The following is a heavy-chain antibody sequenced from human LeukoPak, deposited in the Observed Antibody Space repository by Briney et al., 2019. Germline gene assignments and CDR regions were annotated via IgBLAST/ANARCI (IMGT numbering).Heavy chain of an antibody. D-gene: IGHD2-2*01. CDR1: GGSISSYY. Sequence: SETLSLTCTVSGGSISSYYWSWIRQPPGKGLEWIGYIYYSGSTNYNPSLKSRVTISVDTSKNQFSLKLSSVTAADTAVYYCAREYCSSTSCPFDYWGQGTLVTVSS. CDR3: AREYCSSTSCPFDY. CDR2: IYYSGST. J-gene: IGHJ4*02. V-gene: IGHV4-59*01.